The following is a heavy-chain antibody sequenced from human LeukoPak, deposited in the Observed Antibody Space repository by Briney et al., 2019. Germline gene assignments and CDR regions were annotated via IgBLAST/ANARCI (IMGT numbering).Heavy chain of an antibody. Sequence: PGGSLRLSCAVSGFDFSTHSMNWVRQTPGKGLEWMGSIYHTGHTYDNPSLKSRVTVSVDTSKNQFSLKLTSVTAADTAVYYCAREAIALAGRHDYWGQGTLVTVSP. CDR3: AREAIALAGRHDY. J-gene: IGHJ4*02. D-gene: IGHD6-19*01. CDR1: GFDFSTHS. CDR2: IYHTGHT. V-gene: IGHV4-4*02.